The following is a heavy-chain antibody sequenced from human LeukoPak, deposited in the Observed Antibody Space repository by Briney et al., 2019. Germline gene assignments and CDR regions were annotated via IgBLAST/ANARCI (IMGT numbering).Heavy chain of an antibody. D-gene: IGHD3-3*01. J-gene: IGHJ6*03. V-gene: IGHV1-3*01. CDR1: GYTFTSYA. CDR3: ARHFARGPGPSEWLLPNYYYYMDV. Sequence: ASVKVSCKASGYTFTSYAMHWVRQAPGQRLEWMGWINAGNGNTKYSQKFQGRVTITRDTSASTAYMELSSLRSEDTAVYYCARHFARGPGPSEWLLPNYYYYMDVWGKGTTVTVSS. CDR2: INAGNGNT.